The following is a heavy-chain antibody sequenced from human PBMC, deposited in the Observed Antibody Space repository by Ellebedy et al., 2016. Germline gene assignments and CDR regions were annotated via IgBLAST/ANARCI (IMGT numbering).Heavy chain of an antibody. CDR3: ARLVDTAMGDY. CDR1: GGSISSYY. V-gene: IGHV4-59*12. Sequence: SETLSLXXTVSGGSISSYYWSWIRQPPGKGLEWIGYIYYSGSTNYNPSLKSRVTISVDTSKNQFSLKLSSVTAADTAVYYCARLVDTAMGDYWGQGTLVTVSS. J-gene: IGHJ4*02. D-gene: IGHD5-18*01. CDR2: IYYSGST.